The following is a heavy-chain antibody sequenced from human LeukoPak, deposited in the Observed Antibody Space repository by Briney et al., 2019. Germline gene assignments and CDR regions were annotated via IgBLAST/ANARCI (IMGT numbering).Heavy chain of an antibody. CDR2: INHSGST. CDR3: ARGHLRYYYDSSGYRPKYFDY. J-gene: IGHJ4*02. D-gene: IGHD3-22*01. Sequence: SETLSLTCAVYGGSFSGYYWSWIRQPPGKGLEWIGEINHSGSTNYNPSLKSRVTISVDTSKNQFSLKLSSVTAADTAVYYCARGHLRYYYDSSGYRPKYFDYWGQGTLVTVSS. V-gene: IGHV4-34*01. CDR1: GGSFSGYY.